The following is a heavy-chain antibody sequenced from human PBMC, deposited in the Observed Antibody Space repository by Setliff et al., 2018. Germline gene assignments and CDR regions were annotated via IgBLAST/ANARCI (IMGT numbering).Heavy chain of an antibody. CDR1: GGSISSGGYY. CDR2: IYYSGST. J-gene: IGHJ5*02. CDR3: ARGTDSSGCYSGWFDP. D-gene: IGHD3-22*01. V-gene: IGHV4-39*07. Sequence: SETLSLTCTVSGGSISSGGYYWSWIRQPPGKGLEWIGSIYYSGSTYYNPSLKSRVIILVDTSKNQFSLKLSSVTAADTAVYYCARGTDSSGCYSGWFDPWGQGTLVTVSS.